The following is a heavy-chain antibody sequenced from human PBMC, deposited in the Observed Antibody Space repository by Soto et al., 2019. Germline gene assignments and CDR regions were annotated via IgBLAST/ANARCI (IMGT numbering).Heavy chain of an antibody. Sequence: SETLSLTCAVSGGSISSSNWWSWVRQPPGKGLEWIGEIYHSGGTNYNPSLKSRVTISVDKSKNQFSLKLSSVTAADTAVYYCARLTTLAAAGKNWFDPWGQGTLVTVSS. CDR3: ARLTTLAAAGKNWFDP. J-gene: IGHJ5*02. V-gene: IGHV4-4*02. CDR1: GGSISSSNW. D-gene: IGHD6-13*01. CDR2: IYHSGGT.